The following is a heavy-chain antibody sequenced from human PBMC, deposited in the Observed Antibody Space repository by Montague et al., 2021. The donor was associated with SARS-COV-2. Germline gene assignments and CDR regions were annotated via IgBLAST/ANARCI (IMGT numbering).Heavy chain of an antibody. CDR1: DGPFSDYS. CDR3: ARGRQHINMVVVVVTGGEYYFDF. Sequence: SETLSLTCAVYDGPFSDYSWTWIRQPPGKGLEWIGEINHRGSTNYNPSLKSRVTISVDTSKNQFSLKMTSVTAADTAVYCCARGRQHINMVVVVVTGGEYYFDFWGQGTLVAVSS. V-gene: IGHV4-34*01. CDR2: INHRGST. J-gene: IGHJ4*02. D-gene: IGHD3-22*01.